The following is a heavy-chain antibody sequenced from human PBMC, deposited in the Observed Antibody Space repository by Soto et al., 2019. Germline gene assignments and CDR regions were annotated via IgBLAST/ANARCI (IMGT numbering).Heavy chain of an antibody. CDR3: ARTPDSSGYYFDY. D-gene: IGHD3-22*01. CDR1: GGSITNSGYY. J-gene: IGHJ4*02. Sequence: SETLSLTCTVSGGSITNSGYYWGWVRQLPGKGLEWIGSIFYSGSTHYKPSLQSRVTISGDTSKNQFSLKLSSVTAADTAVYYCARTPDSSGYYFDYWGQGTLVTVSS. V-gene: IGHV4-39*01. CDR2: IFYSGST.